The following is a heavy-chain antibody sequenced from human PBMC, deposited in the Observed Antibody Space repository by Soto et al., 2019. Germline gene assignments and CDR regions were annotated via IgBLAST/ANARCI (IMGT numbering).Heavy chain of an antibody. J-gene: IGHJ4*02. D-gene: IGHD5-12*01. CDR2: MYHDGNT. V-gene: IGHV4-38-2*02. Sequence: TSETLSLTCAVSGYSISSGCFWGCIRQPPGKGLEWIANMYHDGNTHYNPSLKSRVTMSVDTSKNQFSLKLNSVTAADTAVYYCARESYSGYHSYDYWGQGILVSVYS. CDR3: ARESYSGYHSYDY. CDR1: GYSISSGCF.